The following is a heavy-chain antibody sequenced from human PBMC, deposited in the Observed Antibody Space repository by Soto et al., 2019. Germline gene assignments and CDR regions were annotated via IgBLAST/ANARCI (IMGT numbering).Heavy chain of an antibody. V-gene: IGHV1-46*03. J-gene: IGHJ6*03. CDR3: ARDQGVVAAAPDYYYYYYMDV. D-gene: IGHD2-2*01. CDR2: INPSGGST. CDR1: GYIFTSNY. Sequence: GASVKVSCKASGYIFTSNYMHWVRQAPGQGLEWMGIINPSGGSTSYAQKFQGRVTMTRDTSTSTVYMELSSLRSEDTAVYYCARDQGVVAAAPDYYYYYYMDVWGKGTTVTVSS.